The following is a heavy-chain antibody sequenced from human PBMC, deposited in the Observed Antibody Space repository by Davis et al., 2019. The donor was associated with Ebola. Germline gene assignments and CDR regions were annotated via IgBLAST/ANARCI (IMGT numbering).Heavy chain of an antibody. Sequence: MPSETLSLTCTVSGGSISSSSYYWGWIRQPPGKGLEWIGSIYYSGSTYYNPSLKSRVTISVDTSKNQFSLKLSSVTAADTAVYYCARHWLYYYDSSGYYLAYYFDYWGQGTLVTVSS. D-gene: IGHD3-22*01. CDR2: IYYSGST. CDR3: ARHWLYYYDSSGYYLAYYFDY. V-gene: IGHV4-39*01. CDR1: GGSISSSSYY. J-gene: IGHJ4*02.